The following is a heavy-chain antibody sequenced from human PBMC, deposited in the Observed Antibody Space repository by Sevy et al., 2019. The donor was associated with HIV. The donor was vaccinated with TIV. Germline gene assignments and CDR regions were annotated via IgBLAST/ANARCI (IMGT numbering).Heavy chain of an antibody. CDR3: ARDSYDGGPYYDFWSGTTDRDAFDI. D-gene: IGHD3-3*01. CDR1: GGSISSYY. V-gene: IGHV4-4*07. Sequence: SETLSLTCTVSGGSISSYYWSWIRQPAGKGLEWIGRIYTSGSTNYNPSLKSRVTMSVDTSKNQFSLKLSSVTAADTAVYYGARDSYDGGPYYDFWSGTTDRDAFDIWGQGTMVTVSS. CDR2: IYTSGST. J-gene: IGHJ3*02.